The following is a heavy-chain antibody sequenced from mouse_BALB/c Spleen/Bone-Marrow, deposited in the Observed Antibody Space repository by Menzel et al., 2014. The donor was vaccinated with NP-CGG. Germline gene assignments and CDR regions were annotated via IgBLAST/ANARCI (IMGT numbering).Heavy chain of an antibody. CDR3: TRGANPYYYTVDY. J-gene: IGHJ4*01. D-gene: IGHD4-1*01. CDR1: GYTFTSYW. V-gene: IGHV1S127*01. Sequence: ESGAELVKPGASVKMSCKASGYTFTSYWMHWVKQRPGQGLEWIGVLDPSDSYTTYNQKFKGKATLTVDTSSNTAYMQLSSLTSEDSAVYYCTRGANPYYYTVDYWGQGTSVTVSS. CDR2: LDPSDSYT.